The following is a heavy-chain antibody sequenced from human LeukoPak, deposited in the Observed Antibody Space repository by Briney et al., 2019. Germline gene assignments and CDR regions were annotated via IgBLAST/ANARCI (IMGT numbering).Heavy chain of an antibody. Sequence: ASVKVSCKASGYTFTSYYMHWVRQAPGQGLEWMGIINPSGGSTSYAQKFQGRVTMTRDTSTSTVYMELSSLSSVTAADTAVYYCARAVEGGVFDIWGQGTMVTVSS. CDR1: GYTFTSYY. CDR3: ARAVEGGVFDI. J-gene: IGHJ3*02. D-gene: IGHD4-23*01. CDR2: INPSGGST. V-gene: IGHV1-46*01.